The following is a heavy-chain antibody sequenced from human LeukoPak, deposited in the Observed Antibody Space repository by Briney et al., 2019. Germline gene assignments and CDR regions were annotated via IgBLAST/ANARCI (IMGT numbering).Heavy chain of an antibody. CDR1: GFTFSSYG. V-gene: IGHV3-33*01. D-gene: IGHD2-15*01. Sequence: PGRSLRLSCASSGFTFSSYGMHWVRQAPGKGLEWVAVIWYDGSNKYYTDSVKGRFTISRDNSKNTLYLQMNSLRAEDTAVYYCARGQYSPDYWGQGTLVTVSS. CDR2: IWYDGSNK. CDR3: ARGQYSPDY. J-gene: IGHJ4*02.